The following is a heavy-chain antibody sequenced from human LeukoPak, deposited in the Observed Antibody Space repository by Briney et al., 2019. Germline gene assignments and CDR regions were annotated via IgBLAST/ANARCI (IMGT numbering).Heavy chain of an antibody. Sequence: SGKSLRLSCASSGFPFSSYGMNWVRQAPGKGLEWVAFIQFGGTTKYYADSVKGRFTVSRDDTKNTVFLQMNSLRYEDTAVYYCACTHSSPPVWGQGTLVTVSS. V-gene: IGHV3-30*02. CDR2: IQFGGTTK. CDR1: GFPFSSYG. CDR3: ACTHSSPPV. D-gene: IGHD3-22*01. J-gene: IGHJ4*02.